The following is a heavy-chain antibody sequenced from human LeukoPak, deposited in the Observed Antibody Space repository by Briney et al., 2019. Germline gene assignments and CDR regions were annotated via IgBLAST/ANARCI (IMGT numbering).Heavy chain of an antibody. CDR2: ISSSSDTI. J-gene: IGHJ4*02. CDR1: GFTFSSYS. Sequence: PGGSLRLSCAASGFTFSSYSMNWVRQAPGKGLEWVSYISSSSDTIYYADSVKGRFTISRDNSKNTLYLQMNSLRAEDTAVYYCAREVYSYGPLPYFDYWGQGTLVTVSS. CDR3: AREVYSYGPLPYFDY. D-gene: IGHD5-18*01. V-gene: IGHV3-48*01.